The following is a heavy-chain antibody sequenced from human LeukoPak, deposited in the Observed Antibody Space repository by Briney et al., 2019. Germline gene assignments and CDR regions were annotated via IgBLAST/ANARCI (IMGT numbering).Heavy chain of an antibody. V-gene: IGHV3-21*01. J-gene: IGHJ5*02. CDR3: AKDTPWIDP. Sequence: GGSLRLSCAASGFIFSDYTMNWVRQAPGKGLERVSSISSSGTYKYYADSVKGRFTISRDNSKNTLFLQMNSLRAEDTAVYYCAKDTPWIDPWGQGTLVTVSS. CDR2: ISSSGTYK. CDR1: GFIFSDYT.